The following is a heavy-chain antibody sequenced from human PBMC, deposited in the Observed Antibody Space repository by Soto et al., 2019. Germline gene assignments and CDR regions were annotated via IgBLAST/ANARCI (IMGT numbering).Heavy chain of an antibody. V-gene: IGHV1-69*06. CDR3: ARNYYYDSSGYYD. CDR2: IIPIFGTA. Sequence: QGQLVQSGAEVKKPGSSVKVSCKASGGTFSSYAISWLLQAPGQGLEWMGGIIPIFGTANYAQKFNGRVTITADKSTSTAYLELSSLRSEDRAVYYCARNYYYDSSGYYDWGQGPLVTVSS. J-gene: IGHJ4*02. CDR1: GGTFSSYA. D-gene: IGHD3-22*01.